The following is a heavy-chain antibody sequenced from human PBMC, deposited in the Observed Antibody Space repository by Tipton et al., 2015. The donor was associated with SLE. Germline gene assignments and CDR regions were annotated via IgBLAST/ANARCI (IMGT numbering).Heavy chain of an antibody. CDR3: ATRFFDYGDYPDFDY. CDR2: INHSGST. J-gene: IGHJ4*02. Sequence: TLSLTCAVYGGSFSGYYWSWIRQPPGKGLEWIGEINHSGSTNYNPSLKSRVTISVDTSKNQFSLKLSSVTAADTAVYYRATRFFDYGDYPDFDYWGQGTLVTVSS. CDR1: GGSFSGYY. D-gene: IGHD4-17*01. V-gene: IGHV4-34*01.